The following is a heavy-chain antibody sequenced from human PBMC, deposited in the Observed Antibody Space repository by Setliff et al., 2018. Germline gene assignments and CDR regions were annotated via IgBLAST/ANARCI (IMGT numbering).Heavy chain of an antibody. CDR2: INHSGNT. CDR3: ARVEESYYVRSGYYASDAFGL. J-gene: IGHJ3*01. Sequence: LSLTCAVSGGSLSSSDSNTNWWSWVRQPPGKGLEWIGEINHSGNTNYNPSLKSRVTVSVDKPKNQFSLKLSSVTAADTAVYYCARVEESYYVRSGYYASDAFGLWGQGTMVTVSS. CDR1: GGSLSSSDSNTNW. V-gene: IGHV4-4*02. D-gene: IGHD3-22*01.